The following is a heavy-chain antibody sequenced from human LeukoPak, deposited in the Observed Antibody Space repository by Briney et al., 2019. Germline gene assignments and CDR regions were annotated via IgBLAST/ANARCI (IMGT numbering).Heavy chain of an antibody. D-gene: IGHD3-10*01. V-gene: IGHV3-30-3*01. CDR3: ARTSLHYFGSGSYSLDTFDI. Sequence: PGGSLRLSCAASGFTFSTCAMHWVRQSPGKGLEWVAVVLSDGSKKYYADSVKGRFTISRDNYKNTMYLQMNSLRAEDTAVFYCARTSLHYFGSGSYSLDTFDIWGQGTMVTVSS. CDR2: VLSDGSKK. J-gene: IGHJ3*02. CDR1: GFTFSTCA.